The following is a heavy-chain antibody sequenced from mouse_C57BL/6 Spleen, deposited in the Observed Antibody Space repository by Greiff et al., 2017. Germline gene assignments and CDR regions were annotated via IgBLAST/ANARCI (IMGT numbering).Heavy chain of an antibody. CDR2: IHPNSGST. J-gene: IGHJ4*01. Sequence: QVQLQQPGAELVKPGASVKLSCKASGYTFTSYWMDWVKQRPGQGLEWIGMIHPNSGSTNYNEKFKSKATLTVDKSSSTAYMQLSSLTSEESAVYYCARTYYDGSIYEDYYAIDNWDQKTAVTFSS. CDR1: GYTFTSYW. V-gene: IGHV1-64*01. D-gene: IGHD1-1*01. CDR3: ARTYYDGSIYEDYYAIDN.